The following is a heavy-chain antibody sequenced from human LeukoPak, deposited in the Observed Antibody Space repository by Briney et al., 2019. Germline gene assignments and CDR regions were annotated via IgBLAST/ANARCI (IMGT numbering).Heavy chain of an antibody. J-gene: IGHJ4*02. CDR3: AKRDYYDSNGYFFPYYFDN. D-gene: IGHD3-22*01. Sequence: GGSLRLSCAASGFTFINYAMSWVRQAPGKGLEWVSGISGSGGRTYYAGSVRGRFTISRDNSRNRLCLQMNSLRAEDTALYYCAKRDYYDSNGYFFPYYFDNWGQGTLVAVSS. V-gene: IGHV3-23*01. CDR1: GFTFINYA. CDR2: ISGSGGRT.